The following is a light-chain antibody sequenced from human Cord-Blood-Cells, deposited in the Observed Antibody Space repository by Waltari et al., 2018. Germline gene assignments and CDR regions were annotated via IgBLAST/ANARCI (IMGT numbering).Light chain of an antibody. Sequence: DIQMTQSPSSLSASVADSVTITCRTSQRISSYLNWYQQKPGKAPKLLIYAASSLQSGVPSRFSGSGSGTDFTLTISSLQPEDFATYYCQQSYSTPYTFGQGTKLEIK. CDR1: QRISSY. CDR2: AAS. J-gene: IGKJ2*01. V-gene: IGKV1-39*01. CDR3: QQSYSTPYT.